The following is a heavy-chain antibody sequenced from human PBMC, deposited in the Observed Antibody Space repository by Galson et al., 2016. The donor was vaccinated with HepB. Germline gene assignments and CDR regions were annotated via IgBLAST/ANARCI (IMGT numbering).Heavy chain of an antibody. V-gene: IGHV4-39*01. Sequence: LSLTCTVSGGSISSSNYYWTWVRQPPGQGLEWIGSINHSGTTFYNEPLNIRVTMSVDTSKSQISLQLTSVTAADTAVYYCASLIILGSGNFFDFWGKGTTVTVSS. CDR2: INHSGTT. J-gene: IGHJ6*04. CDR3: ASLIILGSGNFFDF. CDR1: GGSISSSNYY. D-gene: IGHD3-10*01.